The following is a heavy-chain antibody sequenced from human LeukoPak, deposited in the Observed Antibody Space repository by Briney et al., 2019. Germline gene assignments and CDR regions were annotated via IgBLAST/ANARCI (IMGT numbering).Heavy chain of an antibody. CDR2: IRYNGNNQ. Sequence: PGRSLRLSCAASGFTFNNSGTHWARHAPGKGLEWVAFIRYNGNNQYYADSVKGRFTISRDNSKNTLYLQMNILKGDAAAVDYCAKDSAFYYIDVWGKGTTVIISS. CDR3: AKDSAFYYIDV. CDR1: GFTFNNSG. V-gene: IGHV3-30*02. J-gene: IGHJ6*04. D-gene: IGHD2/OR15-2a*01.